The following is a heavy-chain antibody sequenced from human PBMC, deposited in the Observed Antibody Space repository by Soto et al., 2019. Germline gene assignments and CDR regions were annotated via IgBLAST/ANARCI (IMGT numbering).Heavy chain of an antibody. J-gene: IGHJ3*02. D-gene: IGHD7-27*01. CDR1: GGSFSGYY. V-gene: IGHV4-34*01. Sequence: SETLSLTCAVYGGSFSGYYWSWIRQPPGKGLEWIGEINHSGSTNYNPSLKSRVTISVDMSKNQFSQKLSSVTAADAVVYYCASSPLGIDIWGQGTMVTVSS. CDR3: ASSPLGIDI. CDR2: INHSGST.